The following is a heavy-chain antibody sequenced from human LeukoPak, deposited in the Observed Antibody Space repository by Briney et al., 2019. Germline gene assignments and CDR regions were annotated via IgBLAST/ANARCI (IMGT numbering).Heavy chain of an antibody. J-gene: IGHJ4*02. D-gene: IGHD1-26*01. Sequence: GGSLRLSCAASGFTFSISGMHWVRQAPGKGLEWVAFDGTSKYYADSVKGRFTISRDNSKNTVYLQMNSLRAEDTAVYYCAKETRGSYSDYWGQGTLVTVPS. CDR1: GFTFSISG. V-gene: IGHV3-30*02. CDR2: DGTSK. CDR3: AKETRGSYSDY.